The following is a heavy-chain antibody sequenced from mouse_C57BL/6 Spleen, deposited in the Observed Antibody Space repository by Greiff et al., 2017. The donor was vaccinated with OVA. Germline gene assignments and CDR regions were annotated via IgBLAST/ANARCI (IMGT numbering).Heavy chain of an antibody. CDR3: ARLDYGLALDY. CDR1: GFTFSSYT. D-gene: IGHD2-4*01. V-gene: IGHV5-9*01. Sequence: EVQLVESGGGLVKPGGSLKLSCAASGFTFSSYTMSWVRQTPEKRLEWVATISGGGGNTYYPDSVKGRFTISRDNAKNTLYLQMSSLRSEDTALYYCARLDYGLALDYWGQGTSVTVSS. J-gene: IGHJ4*01. CDR2: ISGGGGNT.